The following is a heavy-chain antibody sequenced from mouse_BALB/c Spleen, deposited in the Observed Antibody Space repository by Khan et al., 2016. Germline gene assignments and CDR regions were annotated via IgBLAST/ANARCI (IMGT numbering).Heavy chain of an antibody. CDR2: IYPGNSDT. V-gene: IGHV1-5*01. D-gene: IGHD1-1*01. CDR1: GYTFTTYW. CDR3: AREGTVLAEQDLDY. Sequence: VQLQQSGTVLARPGTSVKMSCKASGYTFTTYWMHWIKQRPGQGLEWIGAIYPGNSDTNYNQNFRGKAKLTAVTSTNTAYMELSSLTNEDSAVFFYAREGTVLAEQDLDYWGQGTTLTVSA. J-gene: IGHJ2*01.